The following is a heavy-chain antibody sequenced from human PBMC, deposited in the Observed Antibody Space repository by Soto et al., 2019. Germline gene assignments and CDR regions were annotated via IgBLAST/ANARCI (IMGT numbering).Heavy chain of an antibody. V-gene: IGHV3-23*01. D-gene: IGHD2-2*01. Sequence: EVQLLESGGGMVQPGESLRLSCAASGFTFASYTMTWVRQAPGKGLEWVSTINSGGDTTYYSDSVKGRFTISRDSPKNTLVLLMTSLRAEDTAVYYCAKSGGPPASLDVYFDYSGQGTLVTVSS. CDR1: GFTFASYT. CDR2: INSGGDTT. J-gene: IGHJ4*02. CDR3: AKSGGPPASLDVYFDY.